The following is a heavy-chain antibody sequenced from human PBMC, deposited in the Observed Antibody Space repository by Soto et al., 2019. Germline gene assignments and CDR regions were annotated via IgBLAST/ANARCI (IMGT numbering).Heavy chain of an antibody. Sequence: QVQLVQSGAEVKKPGSSVKVSCKASGGTFSSYAISWVRQAPGQGLEWMGGIIPIFGTANYAQKFQGRVTITXXEXTXXAYMELSSLRSEDTAVYYCARGRSDFWSGLTGLGYWGQGTLVTVSS. CDR2: IIPIFGTA. D-gene: IGHD3-3*01. CDR1: GGTFSSYA. V-gene: IGHV1-69*05. J-gene: IGHJ4*02. CDR3: ARGRSDFWSGLTGLGY.